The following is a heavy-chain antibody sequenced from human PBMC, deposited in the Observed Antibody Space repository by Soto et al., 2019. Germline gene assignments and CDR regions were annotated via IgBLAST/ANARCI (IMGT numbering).Heavy chain of an antibody. V-gene: IGHV2-5*02. CDR1: GFSLSTSGMG. J-gene: IGHJ4*02. CDR2: IYWDDDK. CDR3: AHKEPRMNHFDY. D-gene: IGHD2-8*01. Sequence: SGPTLVNPTQTLTLTCTFSGFSLSTSGMGVGWIRQPPGKALEWLAVIYWDDDKRYSPSLKSRLTITKDTSKNHVVLTMTNIGPVDTATYYCAHKEPRMNHFDYWGQGSPVTVSS.